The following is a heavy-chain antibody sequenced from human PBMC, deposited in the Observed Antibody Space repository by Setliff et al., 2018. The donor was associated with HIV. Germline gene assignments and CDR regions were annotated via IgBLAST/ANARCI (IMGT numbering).Heavy chain of an antibody. CDR2: ISYDGSKK. J-gene: IGHJ4*02. D-gene: IGHD3-9*01. CDR3: ARENYDILTGYYDY. Sequence: GGSLRLSCAAXGXCFSXYAMDWVRQAPXKGLEWVAVISYDGSKKYYADSVKGXXXXXRDNSKNTLYLQMNSLRAEDTAVYYCARENYDILTGYYDYWGQGALVTVSS. V-gene: IGHV3-30*04. CDR1: GXCFSXYA.